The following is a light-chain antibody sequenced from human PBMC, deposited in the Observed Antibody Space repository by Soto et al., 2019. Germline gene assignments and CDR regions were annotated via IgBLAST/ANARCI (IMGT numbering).Light chain of an antibody. V-gene: IGLV1-40*01. Sequence: QSVLTQLPSVSVAPGQRVTISCTGSSPNIGAGYDVHWYQQLPGTAPKLLIYGNNNRPSGVPDRFSGSKSGTSASLAITGLQAEYEADYYCQSYDSSLSGYVFGTGTNLTVL. CDR3: QSYDSSLSGYV. CDR2: GNN. J-gene: IGLJ1*01. CDR1: SPNIGAGYD.